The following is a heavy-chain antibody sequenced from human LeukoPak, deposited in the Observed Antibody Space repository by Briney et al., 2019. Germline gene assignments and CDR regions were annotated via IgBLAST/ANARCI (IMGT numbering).Heavy chain of an antibody. Sequence: PGGSLRLSCAASGFTFSSYWMHWVRHATGKGLVWVSRINSDGSSTSYADSVKGRFTISRDNAKNTLYLQMNSLRAEDTAVYYCARDSGYSYGFPFDYWGQGTLVTVSS. CDR2: INSDGSST. CDR3: ARDSGYSYGFPFDY. V-gene: IGHV3-74*01. D-gene: IGHD5-18*01. J-gene: IGHJ4*02. CDR1: GFTFSSYW.